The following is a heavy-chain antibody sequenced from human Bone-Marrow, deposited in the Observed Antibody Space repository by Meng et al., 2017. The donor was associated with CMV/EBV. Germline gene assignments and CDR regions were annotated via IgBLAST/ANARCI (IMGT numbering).Heavy chain of an antibody. CDR1: GYTFTSYY. J-gene: IGHJ6*02. CDR3: ARVRRYCSSTSCYRTMDV. V-gene: IGHV1-2*02. Sequence: ASVKVSCKASGYTFTSYYMHWVRQAPGQGLEWMGIINPSGGSTNYAQKFQGRVTMTRDTSISTAYMELSRLRSDDTAVYYCARVRRYCSSTSCYRTMDVWGQGTTVTVSS. CDR2: INPSGGST. D-gene: IGHD2-2*01.